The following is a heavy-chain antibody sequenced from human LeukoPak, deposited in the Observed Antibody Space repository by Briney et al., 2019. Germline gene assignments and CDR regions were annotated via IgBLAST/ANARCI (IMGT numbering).Heavy chain of an antibody. CDR2: IYPSGNT. D-gene: IGHD3-22*01. J-gene: IGHJ4*02. Sequence: PSETLSLTCTVSRYSISSAYYWGWIRQAPGKGLEWIGTIYPSGNTYYNPSLKSRVTISLDTSKNQFSLRLSSVTAADTAMYYCARHESSYYDSSGYLDYWGQGTLVTVSS. V-gene: IGHV4-38-2*02. CDR1: RYSISSAYY. CDR3: ARHESSYYDSSGYLDY.